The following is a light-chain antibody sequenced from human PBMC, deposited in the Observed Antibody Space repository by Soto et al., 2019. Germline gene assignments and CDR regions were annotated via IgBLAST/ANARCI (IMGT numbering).Light chain of an antibody. V-gene: IGKV3-15*01. CDR1: QSISSW. Sequence: MTQSPSTLSASVGDRVAITCRASQSISSWLAWYQQKPGQAPRLLIYGASTRATGIPARFSGSGSGTEFPLTISSLQSEDFAVYYCQQYNDWPPETFGQGTKVDIK. J-gene: IGKJ1*01. CDR3: QQYNDWPPET. CDR2: GAS.